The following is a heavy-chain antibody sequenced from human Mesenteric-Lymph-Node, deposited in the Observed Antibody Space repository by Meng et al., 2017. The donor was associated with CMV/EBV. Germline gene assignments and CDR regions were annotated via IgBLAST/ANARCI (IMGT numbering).Heavy chain of an antibody. CDR1: GYTLTELS. J-gene: IGHJ6*02. CDR2: FDPEDGET. D-gene: IGHD2-2*01. Sequence: ASVKVSCKVSGYTLTELSRHWVRQAPGKGLEWMGGFDPEDGETIYAQKFQGRVTMTEDTSTDTAYMELSSLRSEDTAVYYCARDPGYCSSTSCRTGGFYYGMDVWGQGTTVTVSS. CDR3: ARDPGYCSSTSCRTGGFYYGMDV. V-gene: IGHV1-24*01.